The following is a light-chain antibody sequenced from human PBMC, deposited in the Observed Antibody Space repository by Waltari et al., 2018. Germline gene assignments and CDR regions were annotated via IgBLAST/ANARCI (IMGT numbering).Light chain of an antibody. CDR3: SSYTTTRTYV. J-gene: IGLJ1*01. CDR1: SGDVASRSL. V-gene: IGLV2-14*03. Sequence: QSALTQPAAVSGSPGQSIAISCTGTSGDVASRSLFPWYQQHPGKAPRLMIYDVTKRPSGVSDRFSGSKSGNTASLTISGLQAEDESDYYCSSYTTTRTYVFGSGTKVTVL. CDR2: DVT.